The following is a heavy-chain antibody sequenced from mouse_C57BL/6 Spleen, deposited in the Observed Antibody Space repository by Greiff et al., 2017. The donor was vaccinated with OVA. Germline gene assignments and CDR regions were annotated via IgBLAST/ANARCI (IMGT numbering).Heavy chain of an antibody. CDR2: IRSKSNNYAT. Sequence: EVQRVESGGGLVQPKGSLKLSCAASGFSFNTYAMNWVRQAPGKGLEWVARIRSKSNNYATYYADSVKDRFTISRDDSESMLYLQMNNLKTEDTAMYYCVRHIDYSNWYFDVWGTGTTVTVSS. D-gene: IGHD2-5*01. J-gene: IGHJ1*03. V-gene: IGHV10-1*01. CDR3: VRHIDYSNWYFDV. CDR1: GFSFNTYA.